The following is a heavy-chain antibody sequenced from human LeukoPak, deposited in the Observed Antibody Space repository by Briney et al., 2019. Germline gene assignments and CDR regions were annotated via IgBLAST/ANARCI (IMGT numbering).Heavy chain of an antibody. Sequence: GGSLRLSCAASGFTFSSYWMHWIRHAPGKGLVWVSRIHSDGIGTSYADSVRGRFTISRDNAKNTLYLQMNSLRAEDTAVYYCARVVGMIVSPYQYYYYGMDVWGQGTTVTVSS. CDR2: IHSDGIGT. D-gene: IGHD3-22*01. V-gene: IGHV3-74*01. J-gene: IGHJ6*02. CDR3: ARVVGMIVSPYQYYYYGMDV. CDR1: GFTFSSYW.